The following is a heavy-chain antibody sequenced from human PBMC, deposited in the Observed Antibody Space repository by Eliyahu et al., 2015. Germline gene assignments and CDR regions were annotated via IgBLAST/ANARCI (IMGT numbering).Heavy chain of an antibody. CDR2: IYYSGST. Sequence: QVQLQESGPGLVKPSQXLSLTCTVXGGSIRSGGYXWSWIRXHPGKGLEWIGYIYYSGSTYYNPSLKSRVTISVDTSKNQFSLKLSSVTAADTAVYYCARDHDCGGDCLDYWGQGTLVTVSS. V-gene: IGHV4-31*03. J-gene: IGHJ4*02. CDR1: GGSIRSGGYX. D-gene: IGHD2-21*02. CDR3: ARDHDCGGDCLDY.